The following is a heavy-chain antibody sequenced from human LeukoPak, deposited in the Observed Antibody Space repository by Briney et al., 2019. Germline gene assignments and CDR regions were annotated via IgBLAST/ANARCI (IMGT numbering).Heavy chain of an antibody. CDR1: GGSISSYY. Sequence: SETLSLTCTVSGGSISSYYWSWIRQPPGKGLEWIGYIYYSGSTNYNPTLKSRVTISVDTSKNQFSLKLSSVTAADTAVYYCARVSSDDDYVWGSYRLDYWGQGTLVTVSS. V-gene: IGHV4-59*01. CDR2: IYYSGST. CDR3: ARVSSDDDYVWGSYRLDY. J-gene: IGHJ4*02. D-gene: IGHD3-16*02.